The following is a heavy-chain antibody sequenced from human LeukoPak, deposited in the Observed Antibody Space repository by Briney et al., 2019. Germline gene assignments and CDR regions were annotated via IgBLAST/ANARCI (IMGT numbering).Heavy chain of an antibody. D-gene: IGHD6-6*01. V-gene: IGHV3-11*06. CDR3: ASSMGIATRPYYFHY. J-gene: IGHJ4*02. CDR1: GFTFSDFY. CDR2: TSSGGSYT. Sequence: GGSLRLSCEASGFTFSDFYMTWIGQAPGKGPEWLSYTSSGGSYTGYSDSVKGRFTISRDNANNSLYLQMNSLSAEDTAVYYCASSMGIATRPYYFHYWGQGTLVTVSS.